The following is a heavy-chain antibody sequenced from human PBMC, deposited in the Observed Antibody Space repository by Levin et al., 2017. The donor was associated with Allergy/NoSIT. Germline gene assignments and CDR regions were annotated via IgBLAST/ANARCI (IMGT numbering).Heavy chain of an antibody. J-gene: IGHJ4*02. CDR3: VGFLEGIAAAGTDY. V-gene: IGHV4-34*01. CDR2: INHSGST. Sequence: SETLSLTCAVYGGSFSGYYWSWIRQPPGKGLEWIGEINHSGSTNYNPSLKSRVTISVDTSKNQFSLKLSSVTAADTAVYYCVGFLEGIAAAGTDYWGQGTLVTVSS. D-gene: IGHD6-13*01. CDR1: GGSFSGYY.